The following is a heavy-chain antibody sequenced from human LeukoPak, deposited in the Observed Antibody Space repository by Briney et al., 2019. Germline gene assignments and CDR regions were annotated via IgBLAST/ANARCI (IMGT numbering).Heavy chain of an antibody. J-gene: IGHJ4*02. Sequence: ASVKVSCKPSGYTFSNFGISWVRQAPGQGLEWMGWISGNNDNPNYGQKFQGRFTVTTDSSTSTAYMELRNLRSDDTAVYYCARDGTSTDDYWGQGTLVTVSS. D-gene: IGHD2-2*01. CDR2: ISGNNDNP. CDR1: GYTFSNFG. V-gene: IGHV1-18*01. CDR3: ARDGTSTDDY.